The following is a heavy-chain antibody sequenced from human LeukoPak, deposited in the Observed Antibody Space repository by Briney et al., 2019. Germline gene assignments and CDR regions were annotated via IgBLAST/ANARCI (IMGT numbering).Heavy chain of an antibody. V-gene: IGHV3-23*01. J-gene: IGHJ5*02. CDR3: AKGGSGYFADL. CDR2: ISNDGGGT. D-gene: IGHD3-22*01. CDR1: GFIFNNYG. Sequence: GGSLRLSCSASGFIFNNYGLIWVRQAPGKGLQWVSAISNDGGGTTYADFVKGRFTISRDNSKNTLFLQMNSLRAEDTALYYCAKGGSGYFADLWGQGTLVTVSS.